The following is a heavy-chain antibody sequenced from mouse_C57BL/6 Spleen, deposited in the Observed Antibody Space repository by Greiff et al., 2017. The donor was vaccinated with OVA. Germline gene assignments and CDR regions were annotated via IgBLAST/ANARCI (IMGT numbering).Heavy chain of an antibody. CDR2: IDPSDSYT. Sequence: QVQLQQPGAELVMPGASVKLSCKASGYTFTSYWMHWVKQRPGQGLEWIGEIDPSDSYTNYNQKIKGKSTLTVDKYSSPAYMQLSSLKSEDYAVYYCARTGGVYCDYWGQGTTLTVSS. CDR3: ARTGGVYCDY. CDR1: GYTFTSYW. J-gene: IGHJ2*01. V-gene: IGHV1-69*01.